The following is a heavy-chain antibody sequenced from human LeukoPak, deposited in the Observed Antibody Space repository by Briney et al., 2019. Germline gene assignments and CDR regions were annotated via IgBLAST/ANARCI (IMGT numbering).Heavy chain of an antibody. Sequence: PGGSLRLSCAASGFTLSSYWMHWVRQAPGKGLVWVSRINSDGSSTSYADSVKGRFTIPRDNAKNTLYLQMNSLRAEDTAVYYCARRPTITGTTLFDFWGQGTLVTVSS. J-gene: IGHJ4*02. CDR1: GFTLSSYW. CDR3: ARRPTITGTTLFDF. D-gene: IGHD1-7*01. CDR2: INSDGSST. V-gene: IGHV3-74*01.